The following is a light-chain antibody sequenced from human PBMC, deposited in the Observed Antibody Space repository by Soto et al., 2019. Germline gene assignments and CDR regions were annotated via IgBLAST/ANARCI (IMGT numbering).Light chain of an antibody. CDR1: QSTSTW. Sequence: DIQMTQSPSTLSASVGDRVTITCRASQSTSTWLAWYQQRPGKTPKLLISEASKLESGVPSRFSGSGSGTEFTLTISSLQPDDFATDYCQQYITYPYAFGQGTKVEI. J-gene: IGKJ1*01. CDR3: QQYITYPYA. V-gene: IGKV1-5*03. CDR2: EAS.